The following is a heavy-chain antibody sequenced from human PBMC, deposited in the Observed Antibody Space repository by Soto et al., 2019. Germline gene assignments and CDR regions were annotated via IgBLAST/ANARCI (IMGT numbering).Heavy chain of an antibody. CDR2: IYYSGST. CDR3: VWGTYCSGGSCPSRYYYGMDV. D-gene: IGHD2-15*01. J-gene: IGHJ6*02. CDR1: GGSISSGDYY. V-gene: IGHV4-30-4*01. Sequence: PSETLSLTCTVSGGSISSGDYYWSWIRQPPGKGLEWIGYIYYSGSTYYNPSLKSRVTISVDTSKNQFSLKLSSVTAADTAVYYCVWGTYCSGGSCPSRYYYGMDVWGQGTTVTVSS.